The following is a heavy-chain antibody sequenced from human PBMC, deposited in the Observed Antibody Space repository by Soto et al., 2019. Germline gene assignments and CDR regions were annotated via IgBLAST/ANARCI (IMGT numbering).Heavy chain of an antibody. CDR2: ISGSGVSP. CDR3: AKATYYYDSSGYYRVYFDY. V-gene: IGHV3-23*01. J-gene: IGHJ4*02. CDR1: GFTFSYYA. D-gene: IGHD3-22*01. Sequence: GGSLRLSCAASGFTFSYYAMTWVRQAPGKGLEWVSFISGSGVSPYYADSVKGRFTISRDNSNNSLYLQMNSLGAEDTAVYYCAKATYYYDSSGYYRVYFDYWGQGTLVTVS.